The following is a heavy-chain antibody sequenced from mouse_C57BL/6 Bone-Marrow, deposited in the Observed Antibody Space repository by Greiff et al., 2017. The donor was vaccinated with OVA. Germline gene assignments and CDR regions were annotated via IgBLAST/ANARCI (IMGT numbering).Heavy chain of an antibody. CDR3: ARGAQIY. J-gene: IGHJ2*01. CDR2: IYPRSGNT. Sequence: QVQLQQSGAELARPGASVKLSCKASGYTFTSYGISWVKQRTGQGLEWIGEIYPRSGNTYYNEKFKGKATLTADKSSSTAYMELRSLTYEDSAVYFCARGAQIYWGQGTTLTVSS. CDR1: GYTFTSYG. D-gene: IGHD3-1*01. V-gene: IGHV1-81*01.